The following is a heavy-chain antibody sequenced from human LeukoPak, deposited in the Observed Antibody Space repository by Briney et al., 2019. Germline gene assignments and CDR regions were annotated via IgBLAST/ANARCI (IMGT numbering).Heavy chain of an antibody. V-gene: IGHV3-74*01. CDR2: IDSDGSST. D-gene: IGHD1-26*01. CDR3: VSGGSYGYNYYYGMDV. J-gene: IGHJ6*02. Sequence: GGSLRLSCAASGFTFSRYWMHWVRQAPGKGLVWVSRIDSDGSSTSYADSVKGRFTISRDNAKNTLYLQMNSLRAEDTAVYYCVSGGSYGYNYYYGMDVWGQGTTVTVSS. CDR1: GFTFSRYW.